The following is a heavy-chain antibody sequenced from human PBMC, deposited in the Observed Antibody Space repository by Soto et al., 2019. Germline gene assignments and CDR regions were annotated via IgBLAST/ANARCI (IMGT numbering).Heavy chain of an antibody. J-gene: IGHJ4*02. CDR2: IIPIFGTA. D-gene: IGHD5-18*01. CDR1: GGTFSSYA. CDR3: ASRSGYSYGYFFY. Sequence: QVQLVQSGAEVKKPGSSVKVSCKASGGTFSSYAISWVRQAPGQGLEWMGGIIPIFGTANYAQKFQGRVTITADEAASTAYMELSRLRSEDTAVYYCASRSGYSYGYFFYWGQGTLVTVSS. V-gene: IGHV1-69*01.